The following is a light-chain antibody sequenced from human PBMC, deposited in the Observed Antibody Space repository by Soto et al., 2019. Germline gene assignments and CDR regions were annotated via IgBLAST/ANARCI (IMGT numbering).Light chain of an antibody. Sequence: EIQMTQSPSSLSASAGDRAPITCRARQSISSYLNWYQQHPGKAPHLLIYDASSMNTGVPSRFSGSGSGTEITLTISRLQPDDFTTYYCQQYNTSPWTFGQGTKVDIK. CDR2: DAS. CDR3: QQYNTSPWT. V-gene: IGKV1-5*01. CDR1: QSISSY. J-gene: IGKJ1*01.